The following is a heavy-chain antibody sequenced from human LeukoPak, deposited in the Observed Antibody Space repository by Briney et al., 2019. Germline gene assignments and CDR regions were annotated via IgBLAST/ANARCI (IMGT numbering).Heavy chain of an antibody. Sequence: ASVKVSCKASGYTFTGYYMHWVRQAPGQGREWMGWINPNSGGTNYAQKFQGRVTMTRDTSIRTAYMELSRLRSDDTAVYYCARVTYYDFWSGYRNDAFDIWGQGTMVTVSS. CDR2: INPNSGGT. CDR3: ARVTYYDFWSGYRNDAFDI. J-gene: IGHJ3*02. V-gene: IGHV1-2*02. D-gene: IGHD3-3*01. CDR1: GYTFTGYY.